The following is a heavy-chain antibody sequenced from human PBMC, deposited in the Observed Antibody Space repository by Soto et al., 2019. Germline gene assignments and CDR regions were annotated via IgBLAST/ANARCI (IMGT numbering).Heavy chain of an antibody. CDR1: GFTFISFV. CDR2: ISYAGCDK. V-gene: IGHV3-30*18. J-gene: IGHJ4*02. D-gene: IGHD3-16*01. Sequence: QVQLVESGGGVVQPGRSLSLSCAASGFTFISFVMHWVRQAPGKGLEWVAVISYAGCDKYYADSVKGRFTISRDNSKNTLYLQMKRLRAEDKDVYYSAKCRSTFGGLTHPCDHRGEGSLVSVS. CDR3: AKCRSTFGGLTHPCDH.